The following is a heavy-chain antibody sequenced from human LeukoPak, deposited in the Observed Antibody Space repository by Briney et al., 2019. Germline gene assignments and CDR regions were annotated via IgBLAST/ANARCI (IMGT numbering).Heavy chain of an antibody. V-gene: IGHV1-46*01. CDR3: ARSACSGDSCFLDY. CDR1: GYTFTNYY. J-gene: IGHJ4*02. CDR2: INPSDGST. Sequence: ASVKVSCKASGYTFTNYYIHWVRQAPGQGLEWMGIINPSDGSTSYAQKFQGTVPMTRDMSTNTLYMELSSLTSKDTAVYYCARSACSGDSCFLDYWSQGTLVTVSS. D-gene: IGHD2-15*01.